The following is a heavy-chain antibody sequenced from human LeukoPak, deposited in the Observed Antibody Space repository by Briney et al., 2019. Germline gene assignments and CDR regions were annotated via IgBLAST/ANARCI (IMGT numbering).Heavy chain of an antibody. D-gene: IGHD6-13*01. CDR2: ISAYNGNT. J-gene: IGHJ4*02. V-gene: IGHV1-18*01. Sequence: ASVKVSCKASGYTFTSYGISWVRQAPGQGLEWMGWISAYNGNTNYAQKLQGRVTMTTDTSTSTAYMELRSLRSDDTAVYYCARDEQVAAAGNGDYFDYWGQRTLVTVSS. CDR3: ARDEQVAAAGNGDYFDY. CDR1: GYTFTSYG.